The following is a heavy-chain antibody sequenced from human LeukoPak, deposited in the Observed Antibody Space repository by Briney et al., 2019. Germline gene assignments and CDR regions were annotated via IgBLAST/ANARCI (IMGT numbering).Heavy chain of an antibody. Sequence: APVKVSCKASGYTFTSYGISWVRQAPGQGLEWMGWISAYNGNTNYAQKLQGRVTMTTGTSTSTAYMELRSLRSDDTAVYYCARVRWDYYDSSGYRTNWFDPWGQGTLVTVSS. V-gene: IGHV1-18*01. CDR1: GYTFTSYG. CDR3: ARVRWDYYDSSGYRTNWFDP. CDR2: ISAYNGNT. J-gene: IGHJ5*02. D-gene: IGHD3-22*01.